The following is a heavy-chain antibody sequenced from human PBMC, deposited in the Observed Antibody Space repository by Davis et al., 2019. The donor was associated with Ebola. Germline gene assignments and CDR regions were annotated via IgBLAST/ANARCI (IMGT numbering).Heavy chain of an antibody. Sequence: SVKVSCKASGDTFSSYAISWVRQAPGQGLEWMGGIIPIFGTANYAQKFQGRVTITADKSTSTAYMELSSLRSEDTAVYYCARDLVADDAFDIWGQGTMVTVSS. J-gene: IGHJ3*02. CDR3: ARDLVADDAFDI. CDR2: IIPIFGTA. D-gene: IGHD2-15*01. V-gene: IGHV1-69*06. CDR1: GDTFSSYA.